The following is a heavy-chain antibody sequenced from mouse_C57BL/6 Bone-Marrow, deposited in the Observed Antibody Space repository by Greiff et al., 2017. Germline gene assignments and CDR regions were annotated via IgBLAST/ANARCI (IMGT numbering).Heavy chain of an antibody. V-gene: IGHV1-59*01. J-gene: IGHJ2*01. D-gene: IGHD1-1*01. CDR2: IDPSDSYT. CDR3: ARSVSLITTVVDNY. CDR1: GYTFTSYW. Sequence: VQLQQPGAELVRPGTSVKLSCKASGYTFTSYWMHWVKQRPGQGLEWIGVIDPSDSYTNYNQKLKGKATLNVDTSSSTAYMQLSSLTSEDSAVYYCARSVSLITTVVDNYWGQGTTLTVSS.